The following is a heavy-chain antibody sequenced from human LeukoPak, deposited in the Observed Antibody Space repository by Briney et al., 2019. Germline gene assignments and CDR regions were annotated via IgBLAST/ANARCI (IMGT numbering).Heavy chain of an antibody. CDR3: ARGAWTAYYFDY. V-gene: IGHV3-74*01. J-gene: IGHJ4*02. CDR1: GFTFRKYW. D-gene: IGHD3/OR15-3a*01. CDR2: INPDDEST. Sequence: GGSLRLSCAASGFTFRKYWLHWVRQAPGKGLVWVSRINPDDESTSYADSVKGRFTISRDNAKSTLYLQMNSLRAEDTAVYYCARGAWTAYYFDYWGQGTLVTVSS.